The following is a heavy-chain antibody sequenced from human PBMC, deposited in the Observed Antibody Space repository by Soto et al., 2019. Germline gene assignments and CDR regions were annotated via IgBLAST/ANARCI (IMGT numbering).Heavy chain of an antibody. CDR2: VSAGGDMT. V-gene: IGHV3-23*01. J-gene: IGHJ6*02. Sequence: DVQLLESGGHLVQPGGSLRLSCAASGFTFSSYAMSWVRQAPGKGLEWVSSVSAGGDMTYYSDSVKGRFTMSRDNYNNALFLQSNSLRIEDTALYYCARGDRGGSGYPASYYYYGLDVWGQVTTVTVS. D-gene: IGHD3-10*01. CDR3: ARGDRGGSGYPASYYYYGLDV. CDR1: GFTFSSYA.